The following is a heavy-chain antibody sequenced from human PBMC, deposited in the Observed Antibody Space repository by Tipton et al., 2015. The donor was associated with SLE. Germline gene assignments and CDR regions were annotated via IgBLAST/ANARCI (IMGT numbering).Heavy chain of an antibody. D-gene: IGHD4-17*01. CDR1: GGSISSSSYY. Sequence: TLSLTCTVSGGSISSSSYYWGWIRQPPGKGLEWIGSIYYSGSTYYNPSLKSRVTISVDTSKNQFSLKLSSVTAADTAVYYCARSTVTTDVPDVPDGMDVWGQGTTVTVSS. V-gene: IGHV4-39*01. CDR2: IYYSGST. J-gene: IGHJ6*02. CDR3: ARSTVTTDVPDVPDGMDV.